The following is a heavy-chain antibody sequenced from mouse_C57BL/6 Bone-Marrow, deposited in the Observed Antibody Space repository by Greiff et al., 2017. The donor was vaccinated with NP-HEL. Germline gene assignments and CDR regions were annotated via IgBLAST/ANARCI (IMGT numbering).Heavy chain of an antibody. Sequence: EVQLQQSGPELVKPGASVKISCKASGYTFTDYYMNWVKQSHGKSLEWIGDINPNNGGTSYNQKFKGKATLTVDKSSSTAYMELRSLTSEDSAVYYCAFRRGLRNYFDYWGQGTTLTVSS. CDR2: INPNNGGT. D-gene: IGHD3-2*02. V-gene: IGHV1-26*01. CDR1: GYTFTDYY. J-gene: IGHJ2*01. CDR3: AFRRGLRNYFDY.